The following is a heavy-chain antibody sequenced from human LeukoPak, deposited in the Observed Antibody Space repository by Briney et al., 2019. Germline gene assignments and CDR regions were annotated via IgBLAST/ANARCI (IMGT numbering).Heavy chain of an antibody. CDR3: ARDHYSNYYYYGMDV. J-gene: IGHJ6*02. CDR2: IKQDGSEK. CDR1: GFTFNDSY. D-gene: IGHD4-11*01. Sequence: PGGSLRLSCAASGFTFNDSYMSWVRQAPGKGLEWVANIKQDGSEKYYVDSVKGRFTISRDNAKNSLYLQMNSLRAEDTAVYYCARDHYSNYYYYGMDVWGQGTTVTVSS. V-gene: IGHV3-7*01.